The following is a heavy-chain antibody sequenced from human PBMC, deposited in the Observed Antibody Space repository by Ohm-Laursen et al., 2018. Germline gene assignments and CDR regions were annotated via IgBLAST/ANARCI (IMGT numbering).Heavy chain of an antibody. CDR1: GITFSSYA. Sequence: SLRLSCAASGITFSSYAMNWVRQAPGKGLEWVSGISGSGGGTDYADSVKGRFTISRDNSKNTLYLQMNSLRAEDTAVYYCAKDSGATDGYNDLDFWGQGTLVTVSS. CDR3: AKDSGATDGYNDLDF. CDR2: ISGSGGGT. J-gene: IGHJ4*02. D-gene: IGHD5-24*01. V-gene: IGHV3-23*01.